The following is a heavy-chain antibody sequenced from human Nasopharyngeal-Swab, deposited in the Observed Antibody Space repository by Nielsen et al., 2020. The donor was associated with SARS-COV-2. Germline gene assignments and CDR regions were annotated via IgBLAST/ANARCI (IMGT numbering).Heavy chain of an antibody. D-gene: IGHD4-17*01. CDR3: AKGPLRTTVPDYFDY. J-gene: IGHJ4*02. CDR1: GFTFSSYW. CDR2: IHSDVDTT. Sequence: GGSLTLSCAASGFTFSSYWMHWVRQAPGKGLVSVSRIHSDVDTTSYADSVKGRFTIPTDNSKNTLYQQMNSLRAEDTAVYYRAKGPLRTTVPDYFDYWGQGTLVTVSS. V-gene: IGHV3-74*01.